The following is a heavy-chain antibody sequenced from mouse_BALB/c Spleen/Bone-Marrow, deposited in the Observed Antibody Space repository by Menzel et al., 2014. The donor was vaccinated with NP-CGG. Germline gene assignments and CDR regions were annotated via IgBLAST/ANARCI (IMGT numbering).Heavy chain of an antibody. J-gene: IGHJ4*01. CDR1: GYAFTNYL. Sequence: VQLQESGAELVRPGTSVKVPCKASGYAFTNYLIEWVKQRPGQGLEWIGVINPGSGGTNYSEKFKAKATLTADKSSSTAYMQLSSLTSDDSAVYFCARCLTGTSAMDYWGQGTSVTVSS. D-gene: IGHD4-1*01. CDR3: ARCLTGTSAMDY. V-gene: IGHV1-54*01. CDR2: INPGSGGT.